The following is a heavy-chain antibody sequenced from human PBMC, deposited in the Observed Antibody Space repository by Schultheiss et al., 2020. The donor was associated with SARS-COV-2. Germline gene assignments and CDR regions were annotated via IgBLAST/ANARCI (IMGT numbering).Heavy chain of an antibody. J-gene: IGHJ6*02. Sequence: ASVKVSCKASGYTFTGYYMHWVRQAPGQGLEWMGWINPNNGDIKYAQKFQGRVTMTRDTSISTAYMELSRLRSDDTAVYYCARDRLYGRDGMDVWGQGTTVTVSS. D-gene: IGHD4-17*01. CDR2: INPNNGDI. CDR1: GYTFTGYY. V-gene: IGHV1-2*02. CDR3: ARDRLYGRDGMDV.